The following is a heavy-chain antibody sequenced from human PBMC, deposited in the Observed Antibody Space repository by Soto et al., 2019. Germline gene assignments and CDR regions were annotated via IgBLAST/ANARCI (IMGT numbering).Heavy chain of an antibody. J-gene: IGHJ4*02. Sequence: VQLVESGGGVVQPGRSLRLSCAASGFTFNNYAMHWVRQAPGKGLEWVAVISYDGSNKYYVDSVKGRFTISRDNPKNTLYLQMNSLTADDTAVYYWANPGSNDYGVIEYWGQGTLVTVSS. CDR2: ISYDGSNK. CDR3: ANPGSNDYGVIEY. CDR1: GFTFNNYA. D-gene: IGHD4-17*01. V-gene: IGHV3-30*18.